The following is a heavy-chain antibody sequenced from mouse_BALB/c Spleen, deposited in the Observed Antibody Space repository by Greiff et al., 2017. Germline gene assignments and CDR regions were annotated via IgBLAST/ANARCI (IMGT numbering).Heavy chain of an antibody. V-gene: IGHV2-6-7*01. CDR2: IWGDGST. Sequence: VQLQESGPGLVAPSQSLSITCTVSGFSLTGYGVNWVRQPPGKGLEWLGMIWGDGSTDYNSALKSRLSISKDNSKSQVFLKMNSLQTDDTARYYCARSFYDYDEAMDYWGQGTSVTVSS. J-gene: IGHJ4*01. D-gene: IGHD2-4*01. CDR3: ARSFYDYDEAMDY. CDR1: GFSLTGYG.